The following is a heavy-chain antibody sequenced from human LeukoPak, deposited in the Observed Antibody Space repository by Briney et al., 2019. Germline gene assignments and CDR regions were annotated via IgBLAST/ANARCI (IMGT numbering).Heavy chain of an antibody. CDR3: AKGSRDSRPYHFDF. CDR2: VTGSGGDT. V-gene: IGHV3-23*01. J-gene: IGHJ4*02. D-gene: IGHD2-2*01. Sequence: GGSLRLSCAASGFTFNSYAMSWVRQAPGKVLEWVSAVTGSGGDTYHADSVKGRFTISRDNSKNTLYLQMNSLRAEDTAVYYCAKGSRDSRPYHFDFWGQGTLVTVSS. CDR1: GFTFNSYA.